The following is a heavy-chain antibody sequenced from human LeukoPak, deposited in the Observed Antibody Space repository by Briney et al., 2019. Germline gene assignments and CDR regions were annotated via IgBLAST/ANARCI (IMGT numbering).Heavy chain of an antibody. CDR2: IGTAGDT. J-gene: IGHJ2*01. CDR1: GFTFSSYD. CDR3: AGERITMVRGVMSGFDL. D-gene: IGHD3-10*01. V-gene: IGHV3-13*01. Sequence: GGSLRLSCAASGFTFSSYDMHWVRQATGKGLEWVSAIGTAGDTYYPGSVKGRFTISRENAKNSLYLQMNSLRAGDTAVYYCAGERITMVRGVMSGFDLWGRGTLVTVSS.